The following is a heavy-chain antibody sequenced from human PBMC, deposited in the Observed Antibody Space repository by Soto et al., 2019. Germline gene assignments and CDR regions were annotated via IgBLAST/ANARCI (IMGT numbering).Heavy chain of an antibody. D-gene: IGHD5-18*01. CDR1: GGSISSSSYY. CDR2: IYYSGST. CDR3: AILHGERGYSYGTIIY. V-gene: IGHV4-39*01. Sequence: SETLSLTCTVSGGSISSSSYYWGWIRQPPGKGLEWIGSIYYSGSTYYNPSLKSRVTISVDTSKNQFSLKLSSVTAADTAVYYCAILHGERGYSYGTIIYWGQGTLVTVSS. J-gene: IGHJ4*02.